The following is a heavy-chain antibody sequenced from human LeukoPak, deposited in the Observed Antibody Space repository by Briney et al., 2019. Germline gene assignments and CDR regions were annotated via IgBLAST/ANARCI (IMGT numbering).Heavy chain of an antibody. CDR2: ISSSGSTI. CDR1: GLTFSDYY. CDR3: ARDRETYCGGDCYSGAFDI. Sequence: PGGSLRLSCAASGLTFSDYYMSWIRQAPGKGLEWVSYISSSGSTIYYADSVKGRFTISRDNAKNSLYLQMNSLRAEDTAVYYCARDRETYCGGDCYSGAFDIWGQGTMVTVSS. D-gene: IGHD2-21*01. V-gene: IGHV3-11*01. J-gene: IGHJ3*02.